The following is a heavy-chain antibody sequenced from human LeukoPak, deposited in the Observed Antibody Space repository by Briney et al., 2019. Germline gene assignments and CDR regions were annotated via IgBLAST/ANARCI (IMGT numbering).Heavy chain of an antibody. CDR2: ISSSSSTI. J-gene: IGHJ6*02. CDR3: WRDGYYYGVDV. CDR1: GFSFSSYN. V-gene: IGHV3-48*01. Sequence: GGSLRLSCAASGFSFSSYNMNWVRQAAGKGLEWLSYISSSSSTIYYADSVKDRFTISRDNAKNSLYLQINSLRAEDTAVYYCWRDGYYYGVDVWGQGTTVTVSS.